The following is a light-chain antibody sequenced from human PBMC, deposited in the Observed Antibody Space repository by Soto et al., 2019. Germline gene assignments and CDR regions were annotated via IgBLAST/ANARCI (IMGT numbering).Light chain of an antibody. Sequence: QSVLTQPRSVSGSPGQSVTISCTGTSSDVGGYNYVSWYQQHPGKAPKLMIYDVSKRPSEVPDRFSGSKSGNTASLTISGLQAEDEADYYCCSYAGSYIFPYVFGTGTKGTVL. CDR1: SSDVGGYNY. J-gene: IGLJ1*01. CDR2: DVS. CDR3: CSYAGSYIFPYV. V-gene: IGLV2-11*01.